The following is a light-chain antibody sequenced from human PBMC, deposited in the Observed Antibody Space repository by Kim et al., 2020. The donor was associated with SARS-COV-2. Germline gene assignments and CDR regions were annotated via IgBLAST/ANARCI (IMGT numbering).Light chain of an antibody. J-gene: IGKJ2*01. V-gene: IGKV1-8*01. CDR2: AAS. CDR3: QQYYSYLYT. Sequence: SASTGDRVTITCRASQGISCYFAWYQQKPGKAPKLLIYAASTLQSGVPSRFSGSGSGTDFTLTISCLQSEDFATYYCQQYYSYLYTFGQGTKLEI. CDR1: QGISCY.